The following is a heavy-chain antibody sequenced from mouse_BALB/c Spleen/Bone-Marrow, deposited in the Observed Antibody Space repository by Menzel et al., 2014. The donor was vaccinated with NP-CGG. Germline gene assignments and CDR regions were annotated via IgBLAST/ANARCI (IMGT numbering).Heavy chain of an antibody. J-gene: IGHJ4*01. Sequence: QVQLKESGAELVMPGASVKMSCKASGCTFTDYWMHWVKQRPGQGLEWIGAIDTSDSYTSYNQKFKGKATLTVDESSSTAYMQLSSLTSEDSAVYYCAREDYGYGAMDYWGQGTSVTVSS. CDR2: IDTSDSYT. CDR3: AREDYGYGAMDY. D-gene: IGHD2-2*01. CDR1: GCTFTDYW. V-gene: IGHV1-69*01.